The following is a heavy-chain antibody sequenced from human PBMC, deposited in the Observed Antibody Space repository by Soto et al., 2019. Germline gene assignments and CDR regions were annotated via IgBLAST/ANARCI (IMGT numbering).Heavy chain of an antibody. CDR1: GFTFSSYS. D-gene: IGHD4-17*01. J-gene: IGHJ4*02. Sequence: EVQLVESGGGLVKPGGSLRLSSAASGFTFSSYSMNWVRQAPGKGLEWVSSISSSSSYIYYADSVKGRFTISRDNAKNSLYLQMNSLRAEDTAVYYCAREYYGGTPFDYWGQGTLVTVSS. CDR2: ISSSSSYI. V-gene: IGHV3-21*01. CDR3: AREYYGGTPFDY.